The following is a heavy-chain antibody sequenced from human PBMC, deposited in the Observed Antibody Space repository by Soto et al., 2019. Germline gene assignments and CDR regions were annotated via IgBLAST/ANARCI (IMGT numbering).Heavy chain of an antibody. CDR2: IYYSGST. Sequence: SETLSLTCTVSGGSISSYYWSWIRQPPGKGLEWIGYIYYSGSTNYNPSLKSRVTISVDTSKNQFSLKLSSVTAADTAVYYCARWKYYFWSGGILNNWFDPWGQGTLVTVSS. J-gene: IGHJ5*02. CDR3: ARWKYYFWSGGILNNWFDP. D-gene: IGHD3-3*01. V-gene: IGHV4-59*01. CDR1: GGSISSYY.